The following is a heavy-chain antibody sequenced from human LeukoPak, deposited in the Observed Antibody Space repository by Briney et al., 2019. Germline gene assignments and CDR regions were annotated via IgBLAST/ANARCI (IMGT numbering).Heavy chain of an antibody. D-gene: IGHD1-26*01. V-gene: IGHV4-59*12. CDR2: IYYTGTT. J-gene: IGHJ4*02. CDR3: ATIVGAADY. Sequence: SETLSLTCTVSGGSLTSYYWSWIRQPPGKGLEWIGCIYYTGTTNYNPSLKSRVTISVDTSKNQFSLKLSSVTAADTAVYYCATIVGAADYWGQGTLVTVSS. CDR1: GGSLTSYY.